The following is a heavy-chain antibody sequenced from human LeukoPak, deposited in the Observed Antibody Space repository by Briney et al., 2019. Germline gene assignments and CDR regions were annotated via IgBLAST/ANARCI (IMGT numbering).Heavy chain of an antibody. J-gene: IGHJ5*02. Sequence: SETLSLTCAVYGGSFSGYYWSWIRQHPGKGLEWIGYIYYSGSTYYNPSLKSRVTISVDTSKNQFSLKLRSVTAADTAAYYCGRGDWFDPWGQGTLVSVSS. CDR3: GRGDWFDP. V-gene: IGHV4-31*11. CDR1: GGSFSGYY. CDR2: IYYSGST.